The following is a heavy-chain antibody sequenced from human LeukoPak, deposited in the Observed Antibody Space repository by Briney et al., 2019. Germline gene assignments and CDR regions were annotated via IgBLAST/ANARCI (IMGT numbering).Heavy chain of an antibody. V-gene: IGHV3-33*06. D-gene: IGHD6-6*01. CDR3: AKGSSSSIYYYYYMDV. CDR2: IWYDGSNK. CDR1: GFTFSNYG. Sequence: GRSLRLSCAASGFTFSNYGMHWVRQAPGKGLEWVAVIWYDGSNKYYADSVKGRFTISRDNSKNTLYLQMNSLRAEDTAVYYCAKGSSSSIYYYYYMDVWGKGTTVTVSS. J-gene: IGHJ6*03.